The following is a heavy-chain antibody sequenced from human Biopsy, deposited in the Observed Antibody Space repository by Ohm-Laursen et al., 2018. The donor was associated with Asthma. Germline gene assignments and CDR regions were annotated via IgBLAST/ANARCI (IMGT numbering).Heavy chain of an antibody. Sequence: TLSLTCSLSSGSGGYMRSGNYYWGWIRQPPGKGLEWIGSIYYSGTTYYNPSLESRFTVSPDTSENQFFLKLTSVTAADTAVYYCVRGSSSWHHGPFHYYYGLDVWGQGTTATVSS. CDR3: VRGSSSWHHGPFHYYYGLDV. V-gene: IGHV4-39*01. CDR2: IYYSGTT. J-gene: IGHJ6*02. CDR1: SGSGGYMRSGNYY. D-gene: IGHD6-13*01.